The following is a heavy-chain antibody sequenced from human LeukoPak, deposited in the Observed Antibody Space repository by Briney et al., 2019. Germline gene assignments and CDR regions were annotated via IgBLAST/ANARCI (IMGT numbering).Heavy chain of an antibody. CDR2: ITAYNGNT. Sequence: ASVKVSCKTSGYSFITYGISWVRQAPGQGLEWMGWITAYNGNTKSAQKLQDRVTMTTDTSTSTVYMELRGLRSDDTAVYYCARVNYDILTGYYIPHAFDIWGQGTMVTVSS. CDR3: ARVNYDILTGYYIPHAFDI. D-gene: IGHD3-9*01. V-gene: IGHV1-18*01. J-gene: IGHJ3*02. CDR1: GYSFITYG.